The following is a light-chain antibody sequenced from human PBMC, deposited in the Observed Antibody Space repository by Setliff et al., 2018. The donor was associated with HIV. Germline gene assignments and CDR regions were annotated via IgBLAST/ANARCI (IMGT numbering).Light chain of an antibody. V-gene: IGLV2-14*02. CDR2: EVS. CDR1: SSDVGSYKL. Sequence: QSALTQPASVSGSPGQSITISCTGTSSDVGSYKLVSWYQQQPGKAPKLMIYEVSGRPSGVSYRFSGSKSGTTASLTISGLQTEDEADYFCSSYTSSGTLFVFGTGTKVTVL. J-gene: IGLJ1*01. CDR3: SSYTSSGTLFV.